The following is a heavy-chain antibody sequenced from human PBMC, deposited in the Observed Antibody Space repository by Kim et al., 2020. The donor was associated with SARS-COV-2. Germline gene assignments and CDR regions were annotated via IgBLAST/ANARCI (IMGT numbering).Heavy chain of an antibody. V-gene: IGHV4-34*01. D-gene: IGHD3-10*01. Sequence: NPSLKSRVTISVDTSKNQFSLKLSSVTAADTAVYYCARGGYYGSGGWFDPWGQGTLVTVSS. J-gene: IGHJ5*02. CDR3: ARGGYYGSGGWFDP.